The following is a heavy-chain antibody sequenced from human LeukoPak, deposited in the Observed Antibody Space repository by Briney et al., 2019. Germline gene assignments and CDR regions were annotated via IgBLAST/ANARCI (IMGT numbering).Heavy chain of an antibody. D-gene: IGHD6-19*01. V-gene: IGHV4-34*01. J-gene: IGHJ6*03. CDR1: GGSFSGYY. CDR2: INHSGST. CDR3: ARNPGYSSGPAPYYYYYMDV. Sequence: SETLSLTCAVYGGSFSGYYWSWIRQPPGKGLEWIGEINHSGSTNYNPSLKSRVTISVDTSKNQFSQKLSSVTAADTAVYYCARNPGYSSGPAPYYYYYMDVWGKGTTVTVSS.